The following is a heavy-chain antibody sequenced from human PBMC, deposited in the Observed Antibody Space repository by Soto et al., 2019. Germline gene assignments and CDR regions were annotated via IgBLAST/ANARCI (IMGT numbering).Heavy chain of an antibody. CDR3: ARADALYYYDSSGYYTLAY. CDR1: GGTFSSYA. Sequence: SVKVSCKASGGTFSSYAISWVRQAPGQGLEWMGGIIPIFGTANYAQKFQGRVTITADESTSTAYMELSSLRSEDTAVYYCARADALYYYDSSGYYTLAYWGQGTLVTVSS. J-gene: IGHJ4*02. D-gene: IGHD3-22*01. CDR2: IIPIFGTA. V-gene: IGHV1-69*13.